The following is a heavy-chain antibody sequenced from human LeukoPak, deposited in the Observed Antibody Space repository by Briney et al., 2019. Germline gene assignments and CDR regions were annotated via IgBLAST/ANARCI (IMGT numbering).Heavy chain of an antibody. CDR1: GYTFTSYF. D-gene: IGHD3-22*01. J-gene: IGHJ4*02. Sequence: ASVKVSCKASGYTFTSYFIHWVRQAPGQGLEWMGIINPSGGSTSYAQKFQGRVTMTRDTSTSTVYMELSSLRSEDTAVYYCARDGDYDSSGYYSFVSHCYGYWGQGTLVTVSS. V-gene: IGHV1-46*01. CDR2: INPSGGST. CDR3: ARDGDYDSSGYYSFVSHCYGY.